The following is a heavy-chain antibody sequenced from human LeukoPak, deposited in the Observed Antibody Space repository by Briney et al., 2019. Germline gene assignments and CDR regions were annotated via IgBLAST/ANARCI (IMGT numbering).Heavy chain of an antibody. CDR1: GFTFSSYA. Sequence: GGSLRLSCAASGFTFSSYAMSWVRQAPGKGLEWVSAISGSGGGTYYADSVKGRSTISRDNSKNTLWLQMNSLRAEDTAVYYCAKDRLSDYGAPTDAFDIWGQGTMVTVSS. J-gene: IGHJ3*02. CDR3: AKDRLSDYGAPTDAFDI. CDR2: ISGSGGGT. V-gene: IGHV3-23*01. D-gene: IGHD4-17*01.